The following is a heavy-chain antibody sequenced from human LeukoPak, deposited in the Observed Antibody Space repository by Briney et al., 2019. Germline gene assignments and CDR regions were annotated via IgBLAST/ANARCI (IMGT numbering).Heavy chain of an antibody. Sequence: GRSLRLSCVATGFTFSTYAMSWVRQAPGKGLEWVSAIDGSGTTTYYADSVKGRFTISRDNSKNTLYLQVNSLRTEDTAVYYCAKASHSGYCSGGTCYQIDYWSQGTLVTVSS. CDR1: GFTFSTYA. D-gene: IGHD2-15*01. V-gene: IGHV3-23*01. J-gene: IGHJ4*02. CDR2: IDGSGTTT. CDR3: AKASHSGYCSGGTCYQIDY.